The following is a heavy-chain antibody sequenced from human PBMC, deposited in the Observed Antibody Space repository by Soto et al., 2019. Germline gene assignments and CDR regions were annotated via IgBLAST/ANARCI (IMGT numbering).Heavy chain of an antibody. J-gene: IGHJ5*02. D-gene: IGHD6-13*01. CDR3: ARVSIGMGIAADWFDP. Sequence: SETLSLTCTVSGGSIISGGYYWSLIRQHPGKGLEWIGYIYYSGTTYYNPSLKSRVTISVDTSKNQFSLKLTSVTAADTAVYYCARVSIGMGIAADWFDPWGQGTLVTVSS. CDR1: GGSIISGGYY. CDR2: IYYSGTT. V-gene: IGHV4-31*03.